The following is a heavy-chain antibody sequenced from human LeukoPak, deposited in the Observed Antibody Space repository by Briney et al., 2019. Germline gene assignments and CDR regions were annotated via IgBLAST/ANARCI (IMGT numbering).Heavy chain of an antibody. J-gene: IGHJ2*01. D-gene: IGHD2-15*01. CDR2: IIPILGIA. V-gene: IGHV1-69*04. Sequence: GASVKVSCKASGGTFSSYAISWVRQAPGQGLEWMGRIIPILGIANYAQKFQGRVTITADKSTSTAYMELSSLRSEDTAVYYCVRDCGTDYSIKGHYHFDLWGRGTLITVSS. CDR1: GGTFSSYA. CDR3: VRDCGTDYSIKGHYHFDL.